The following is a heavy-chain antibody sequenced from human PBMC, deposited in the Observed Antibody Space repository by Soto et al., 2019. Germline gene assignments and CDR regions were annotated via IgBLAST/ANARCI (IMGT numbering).Heavy chain of an antibody. D-gene: IGHD3-10*01. Sequence: GASVKVSCKASGGTFSSYAISWLRQAPGQGLEWMGGIIPIFGTANYAQKFQGRVTITADESTSTAYMELSSLRSEDTAVYYCARGDYYGSGSIPFDPWGQGTLVTVSS. CDR3: ARGDYYGSGSIPFDP. CDR1: GGTFSSYA. CDR2: IIPIFGTA. J-gene: IGHJ5*02. V-gene: IGHV1-69*13.